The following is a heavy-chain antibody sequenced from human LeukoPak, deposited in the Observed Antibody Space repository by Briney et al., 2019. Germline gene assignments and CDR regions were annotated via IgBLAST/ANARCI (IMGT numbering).Heavy chain of an antibody. V-gene: IGHV4-59*01. CDR1: GGPISSYY. D-gene: IGHD2-2*01. Sequence: SETLSLTCTVSGGPISSYYWSWIRQPPGKGLEWIGYVYDSESTNYNPPLKGRVAISLDTSKSQFSLRLTSVTAADSAVYFCARSPRLCSSTSCRYMDVWGKGTTVTVSS. J-gene: IGHJ6*03. CDR3: ARSPRLCSSTSCRYMDV. CDR2: VYDSEST.